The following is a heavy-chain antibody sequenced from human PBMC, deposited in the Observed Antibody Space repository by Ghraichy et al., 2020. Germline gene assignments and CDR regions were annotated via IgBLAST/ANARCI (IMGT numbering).Heavy chain of an antibody. J-gene: IGHJ4*02. V-gene: IGHV3-21*01. D-gene: IGHD3-3*01. Sequence: GGSLRLSCAASGFTFSSYSMNWVRQAPGKGLEWVSSISSSSSYIYYADSVKGRFTISRDNAKNSLYLQMNSLRAEDTAVYYCARGGTPLRFLEWLLGYFDYWGQGTLVTVSS. CDR2: ISSSSSYI. CDR3: ARGGTPLRFLEWLLGYFDY. CDR1: GFTFSSYS.